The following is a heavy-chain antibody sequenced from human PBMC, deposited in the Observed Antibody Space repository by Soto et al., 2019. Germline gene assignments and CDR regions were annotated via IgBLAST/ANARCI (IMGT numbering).Heavy chain of an antibody. J-gene: IGHJ6*02. D-gene: IGHD3-10*01. Sequence: PSDTLSLTYNIFGCSISSSSYYWRWIRQPPGKGLEWIGNIYYSGSAYYNPSLKSRVTMSVDTSKKQFSLKLSSVAAADTAVYYCARLPRAGSVTMDVWGQGTTVT. CDR1: GCSISSSSYY. CDR3: ARLPRAGSVTMDV. V-gene: IGHV4-39*01. CDR2: IYYSGSA.